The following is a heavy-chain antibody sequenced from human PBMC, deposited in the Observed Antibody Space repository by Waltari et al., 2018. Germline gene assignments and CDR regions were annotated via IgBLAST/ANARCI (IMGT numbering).Heavy chain of an antibody. D-gene: IGHD2-15*01. CDR2: VHGSGKT. CDR1: GDSMSSTYW. J-gene: IGHJ4*02. Sequence: QLQLQESGPGLVKPSGTLSLTCAVSGDSMSSTYWWSWVRQPPGKAWEWMGQVHGSGKTNYNPSFASRVTISLDTYNKQFSLKVTSATAADTAVYYCARDRGRGLYLDSWGPGTLVTVSP. CDR3: ARDRGRGLYLDS. V-gene: IGHV4-4*02.